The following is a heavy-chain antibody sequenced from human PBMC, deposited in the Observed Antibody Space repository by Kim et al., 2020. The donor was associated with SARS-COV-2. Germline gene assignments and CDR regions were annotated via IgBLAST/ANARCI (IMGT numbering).Heavy chain of an antibody. D-gene: IGHD3-10*01. CDR3: ARGPPYSLSYWDALEI. J-gene: IGHJ3*02. CDR2: IRSKANSYTK. Sequence: GGSLRLSCAASGFTFSDSVMHWVRQASGKGLEWLGRIRSKANSYTKAYSASVKGRFTIARDDSKNTSYLQMNSLKIEDTAVYYWARGPPYSLSYWDALEIWGQGTIGTVSS. CDR1: GFTFSDSV. V-gene: IGHV3-73*01.